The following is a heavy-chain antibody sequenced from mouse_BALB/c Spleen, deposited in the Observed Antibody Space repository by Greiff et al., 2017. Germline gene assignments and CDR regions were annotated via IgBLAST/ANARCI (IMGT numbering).Heavy chain of an antibody. CDR2: ISSGSSTI. CDR3: ARSGITTRFDY. J-gene: IGHJ2*01. D-gene: IGHD2-4*01. Sequence: VQLKESGGGLVQPGGSRKLSCAASGFTFSSFGMHWVRQAPEKGLEWVAYISSGSSTIYYADTVKGRFTISRDNPKNTLFLQMTSLRSEDTAMYYCARSGITTRFDYWGQGTTLTVSS. V-gene: IGHV5-17*02. CDR1: GFTFSSFG.